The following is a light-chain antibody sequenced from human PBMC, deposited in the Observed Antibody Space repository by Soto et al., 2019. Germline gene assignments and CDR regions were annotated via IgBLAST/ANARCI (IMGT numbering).Light chain of an antibody. V-gene: IGKV3-15*01. CDR3: QQYYNWPPWT. CDR2: GAS. J-gene: IGKJ1*01. Sequence: EIVMTQSPATLSVSPGERATLSCRASPSVSSNLAWYQQKPGQAPRLLIFGASTRATGIPARFSGSGSGTEFTLTISSLQSEDFADYYCQQYYNWPPWTFGQGTKVEIK. CDR1: PSVSSN.